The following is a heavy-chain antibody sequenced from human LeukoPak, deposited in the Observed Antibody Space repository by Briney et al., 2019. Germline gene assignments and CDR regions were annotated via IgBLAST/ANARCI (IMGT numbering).Heavy chain of an antibody. V-gene: IGHV3-23*01. D-gene: IGHD3-3*01. Sequence: GGSLRLSCAASGFTLSSYAMSWVRQAPGKGLEWVSASSGSGGSTYYADSVKGRFTISRDNSKNTLYLQMNSLRAEDTAVYYCAKDYDFWSGRLHYFDYWGQGTLVTVSS. J-gene: IGHJ4*02. CDR2: SSGSGGST. CDR1: GFTLSSYA. CDR3: AKDYDFWSGRLHYFDY.